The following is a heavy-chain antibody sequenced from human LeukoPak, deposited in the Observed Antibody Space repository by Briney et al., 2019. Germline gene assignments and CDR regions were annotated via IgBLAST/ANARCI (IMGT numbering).Heavy chain of an antibody. Sequence: GGSLRLSCAVSGVTFSSYAMSWVRQAPGKGLVWVSRIASDGSSTTYADSVKGRFSISRDNAKNTLYLQMNSLRVEDTAVYYCARGRPHGNDYWGQGTLVTVSS. V-gene: IGHV3-74*01. D-gene: IGHD4-23*01. J-gene: IGHJ4*02. CDR3: ARGRPHGNDY. CDR2: IASDGSST. CDR1: GVTFSSYA.